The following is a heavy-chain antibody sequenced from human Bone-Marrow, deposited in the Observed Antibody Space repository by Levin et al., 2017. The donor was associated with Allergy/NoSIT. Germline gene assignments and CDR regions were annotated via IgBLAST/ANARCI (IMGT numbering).Heavy chain of an antibody. CDR3: VGGAPAYSFGS. CDR2: INTDGRVT. J-gene: IGHJ4*02. CDR1: GFTFSKYF. D-gene: IGHD3-3*01. V-gene: IGHV3-74*01. Sequence: SCAASGFTFSKYFMYWVRQAPGKGLVWVSHINTDGRVTTYADSVKGRFTISRDNTKNTLSLQMNSLTGDDTAIYYCVGGAPAYSFGSWGQGTLVTVSS.